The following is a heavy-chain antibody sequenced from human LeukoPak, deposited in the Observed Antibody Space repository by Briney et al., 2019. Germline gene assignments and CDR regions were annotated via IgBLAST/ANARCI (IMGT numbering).Heavy chain of an antibody. J-gene: IGHJ4*02. Sequence: SETLSLTCTVSGGSISRGDYYWSWIRQPPGKGLEWIGYIYYSGSTYYNPSLKSRVTISVDTSKNQFSLKLSSVTAADTAVYYCARGGRHYYDSSGCIDYWGQGTLVTVSS. D-gene: IGHD3-22*01. CDR3: ARGGRHYYDSSGCIDY. V-gene: IGHV4-30-4*01. CDR1: GGSISRGDYY. CDR2: IYYSGST.